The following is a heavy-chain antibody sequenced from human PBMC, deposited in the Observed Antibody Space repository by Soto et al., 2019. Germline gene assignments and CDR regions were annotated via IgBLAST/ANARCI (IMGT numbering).Heavy chain of an antibody. CDR3: ARDLGYCSGGSCYSPYYYGMDV. D-gene: IGHD2-15*01. CDR1: GYTFTSYY. V-gene: IGHV1-46*01. Sequence: QVQLVQSGAEGKKPGASVKVSCKASGYTFTSYYMHWVRQAPGQGLEWMGIINPSGGSTSYAQKFQGRVTMTRDTSTSTVYMELSSLRSEDTAVYYCARDLGYCSGGSCYSPYYYGMDVWGQGTTVTVSS. J-gene: IGHJ6*02. CDR2: INPSGGST.